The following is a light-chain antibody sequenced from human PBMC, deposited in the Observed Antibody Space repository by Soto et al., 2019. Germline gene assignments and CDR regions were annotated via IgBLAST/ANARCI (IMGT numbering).Light chain of an antibody. Sequence: QSALTQPPSASGSPGQSVTISCTGTSSDVGNYNYVSWYQQHPGKAPKVMIYEVNKRPSGVPDRFSGSKSGNAAFLTVYGLKAEDEAEYYCSSYAGGNNVVFGGGTKLTVL. J-gene: IGLJ2*01. CDR2: EVN. CDR1: SSDVGNYNY. V-gene: IGLV2-8*01. CDR3: SSYAGGNNVV.